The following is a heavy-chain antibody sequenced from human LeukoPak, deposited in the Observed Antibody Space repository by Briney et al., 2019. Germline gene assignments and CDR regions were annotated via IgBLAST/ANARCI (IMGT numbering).Heavy chain of an antibody. CDR2: IYYSGST. J-gene: IGHJ4*02. Sequence: SETLSLTCTVSGGSISGYYWSWIRQPPGKGLEWIGYIYYSGSTNYNPSLKSRVTISVDTSKNQFSLKLSSVTAADTAVYYCARDGCTNGVCPDYWGQGTLVTVSS. D-gene: IGHD2-8*01. V-gene: IGHV4-59*01. CDR3: ARDGCTNGVCPDY. CDR1: GGSISGYY.